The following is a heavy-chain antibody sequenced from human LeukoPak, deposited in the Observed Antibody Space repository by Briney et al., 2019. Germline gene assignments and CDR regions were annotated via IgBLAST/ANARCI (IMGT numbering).Heavy chain of an antibody. Sequence: GGSLRLSCAASGLTFSSYWMTWVRQAPGKGLEWVANIKPDGGERSYVDSVRGRFTISRDNAENSLYLQMNSLRAEDTAVYYCARWYYASGSYYLDYWGRGTLVTVSS. D-gene: IGHD3-10*01. CDR1: GLTFSSYW. CDR3: ARWYYASGSYYLDY. CDR2: IKPDGGER. J-gene: IGHJ4*02. V-gene: IGHV3-7*02.